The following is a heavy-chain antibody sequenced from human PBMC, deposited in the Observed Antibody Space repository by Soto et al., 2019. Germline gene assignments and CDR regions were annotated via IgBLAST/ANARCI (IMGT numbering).Heavy chain of an antibody. CDR1: GFTFSSYA. D-gene: IGHD4-4*01. Sequence: QPGGSLRLSCVASGFTFSSYAMSWVRQAPGKGLEWVSGISGSGDSTYYADSVKGRFTISRDNSANTAFMELSSLRSEDTAIYYCARELQGLYYFDFWGQGTLVTVSS. V-gene: IGHV3-23*01. J-gene: IGHJ4*02. CDR3: ARELQGLYYFDF. CDR2: ISGSGDST.